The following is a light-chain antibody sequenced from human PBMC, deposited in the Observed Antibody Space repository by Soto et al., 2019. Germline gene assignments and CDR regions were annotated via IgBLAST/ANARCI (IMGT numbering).Light chain of an antibody. V-gene: IGKV2-28*01. CDR3: MQTLQTPYT. CDR1: QSLLHSNGYGY. CDR2: LAS. Sequence: DIVMTQSPLSLPVTPGEPASISCKSSQSLLHSNGYGYLDWYLQKPGQSPQVLIYLASNRASGVPDRFSGSGSGTDFTLKISRVEAEDVGIYYCMQTLQTPYTFGQGTKLEIK. J-gene: IGKJ2*01.